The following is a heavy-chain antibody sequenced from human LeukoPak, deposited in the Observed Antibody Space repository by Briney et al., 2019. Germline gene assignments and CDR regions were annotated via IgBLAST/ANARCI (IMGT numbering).Heavy chain of an antibody. CDR2: INSDRNII. Sequence: PGGSLRLSCATSGFAFSTFWMHWVRQAPGKGLVWVARINSDRNIISYADSVKGRFTISRDNAKNTLYLQMSSLRAEDTAVYYCATYLTLDSTWGQGTLVTVSS. D-gene: IGHD6-13*01. CDR3: ATYLTLDST. V-gene: IGHV3-74*01. J-gene: IGHJ5*02. CDR1: GFAFSTFW.